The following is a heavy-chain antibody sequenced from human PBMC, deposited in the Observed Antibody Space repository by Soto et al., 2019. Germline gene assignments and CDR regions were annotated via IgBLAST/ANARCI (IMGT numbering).Heavy chain of an antibody. CDR1: GGSISSGGYY. Sequence: SETLSHTCTVSGGSISSGGYYWSWIRQHPGKGLEWIGYIYYSGSTYYNPSLKSRVTISVDTSKNQFSLKLNSVTAADTAVYYCARMASGDMLEIDYGGQGTLFTLPP. D-gene: IGHD2-21*01. J-gene: IGHJ4*02. CDR3: ARMASGDMLEIDY. CDR2: IYYSGST. V-gene: IGHV4-31*03.